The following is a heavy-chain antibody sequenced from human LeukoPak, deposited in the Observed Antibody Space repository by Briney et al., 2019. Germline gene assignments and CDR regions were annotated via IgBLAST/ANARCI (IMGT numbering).Heavy chain of an antibody. CDR2: ISAYNGNT. Sequence: VASVTVSCKASGYTFTSYGISWVRQAPGQGLEWMGWISAYNGNTNYAQKLQGRVTMTTDTSTSTAYMELRSLRSDDTAVYYCARDIVMVTYWFDPWGQGTLVTVSS. CDR3: ARDIVMVTYWFDP. V-gene: IGHV1-18*01. J-gene: IGHJ5*02. D-gene: IGHD5-18*01. CDR1: GYTFTSYG.